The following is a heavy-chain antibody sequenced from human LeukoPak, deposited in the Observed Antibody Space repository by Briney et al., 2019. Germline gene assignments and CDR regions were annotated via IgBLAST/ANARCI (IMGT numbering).Heavy chain of an antibody. J-gene: IGHJ4*02. CDR3: ARNNYRDY. CDR1: GFTFSSYE. V-gene: IGHV3-48*03. CDR2: ISSSGSTI. D-gene: IGHD3-16*02. Sequence: PGGSPRLSCAASGFTFSSYEMNWVRQAPGKGLEWVSYISSSGSTIYYADSVKGRLIISRDNAKNSLYLQMNSLRAEDTAVYYCARNNYRDYWGQGTLVTVSS.